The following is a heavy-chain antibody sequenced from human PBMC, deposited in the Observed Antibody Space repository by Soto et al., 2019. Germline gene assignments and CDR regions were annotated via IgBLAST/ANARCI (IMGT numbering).Heavy chain of an antibody. J-gene: IGHJ5*02. D-gene: IGHD2-8*01. CDR1: GGTFSSYT. V-gene: IGHV1-69*13. CDR3: ARGYCTTNTCDRWFDP. CDR2: IIPIFGTA. Sequence: ASVKVSCRTSGGTFSSYTISWLRQAPGQGLEWMGGIIPIFGTANYAQKFQGRVTMTVDASTSTVYMELSSLRYEDTAVYYCARGYCTTNTCDRWFDPWGQGTLVTVSS.